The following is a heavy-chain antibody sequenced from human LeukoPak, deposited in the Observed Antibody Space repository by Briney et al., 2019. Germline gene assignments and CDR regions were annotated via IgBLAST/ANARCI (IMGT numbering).Heavy chain of an antibody. Sequence: GGSLRLSCAASGFTLSDYYLSWIRQAPGKGLEWVSYISSSSSYTSYADSVKGRFTISRDNAKNSLYLQMNSLRAEDTAVYYCARDMRSYSSSWYVLGYDYWGQGTLVTVSS. CDR2: ISSSSSYT. J-gene: IGHJ4*02. D-gene: IGHD6-13*01. CDR1: GFTLSDYY. V-gene: IGHV3-11*06. CDR3: ARDMRSYSSSWYVLGYDY.